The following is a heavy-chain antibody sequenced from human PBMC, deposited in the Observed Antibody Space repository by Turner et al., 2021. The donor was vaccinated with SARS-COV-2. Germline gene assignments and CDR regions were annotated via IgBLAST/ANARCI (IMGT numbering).Heavy chain of an antibody. D-gene: IGHD5-18*01. V-gene: IGHV4-39*01. J-gene: IGHJ6*02. Sequence: QLQLQESGPGLVKPSETLSPTCTVSGGSISRSSYYWGWIRQPPGKGLEWIGNIYYSGITYYNPSLKSRVTISVDTSKNQFSLKLSSVTAADTAVYYCARLMDTAMDYYGMDVWGQGTTVTVSS. CDR2: IYYSGIT. CDR3: ARLMDTAMDYYGMDV. CDR1: GGSISRSSYY.